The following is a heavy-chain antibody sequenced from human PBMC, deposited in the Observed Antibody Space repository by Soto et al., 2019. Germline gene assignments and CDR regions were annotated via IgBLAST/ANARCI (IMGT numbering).Heavy chain of an antibody. CDR1: GGSFSGYY. CDR2: INHSGST. CDR3: ARGPYCSGGSCYSGWFDP. D-gene: IGHD2-15*01. J-gene: IGHJ5*02. Sequence: ASETLSLTCAVYGGSFSGYYWSWIRQPPGKGLEWIGEINHSGSTNYNPSLKSRVTISVDTSKNQFSLKLGSVTAADTAVYYCARGPYCSGGSCYSGWFDPWGQGTLVTVSS. V-gene: IGHV4-34*01.